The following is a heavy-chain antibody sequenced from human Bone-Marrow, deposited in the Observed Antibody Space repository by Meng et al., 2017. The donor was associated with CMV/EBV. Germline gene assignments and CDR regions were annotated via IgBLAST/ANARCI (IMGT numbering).Heavy chain of an antibody. CDR2: ISPYSGNT. D-gene: IGHD4/OR15-4a*01. J-gene: IGHJ4*02. CDR1: GYTFTSHG. V-gene: IGHV1-18*01. Sequence: ASVKVSCKASGYTFTSHGISWVRQAPGQGFEWMGWISPYSGNTNYAQKFQGRVTVTTDTSTSTAYMELRSLRSDDTAVYYCARELGYGGNPDYWGQGTLVTVSS. CDR3: ARELGYGGNPDY.